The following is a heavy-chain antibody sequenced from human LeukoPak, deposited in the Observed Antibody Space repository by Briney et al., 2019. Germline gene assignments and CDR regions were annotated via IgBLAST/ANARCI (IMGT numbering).Heavy chain of an antibody. D-gene: IGHD6-19*01. CDR1: GYTFTGYY. CDR2: INPNSGGT. V-gene: IGHV1-2*02. Sequence: EASVKVSCKASGYTFTGYYMHWVRQAPGQGLEWMGWINPNSGGTNCAQKFQGRVTMTRDTSISTAYMELSRLRSDDTAVYCCARVKVAVAGYYYYYYMDVWGKGTTVTVSS. J-gene: IGHJ6*03. CDR3: ARVKVAVAGYYYYYYMDV.